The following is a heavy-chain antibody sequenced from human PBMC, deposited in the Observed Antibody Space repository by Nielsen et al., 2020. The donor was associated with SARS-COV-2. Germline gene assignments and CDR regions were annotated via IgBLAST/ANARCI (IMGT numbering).Heavy chain of an antibody. CDR1: GFTFDFYA. CDR3: AREGYCSSTSCPYYYYGMDV. J-gene: IGHJ6*02. Sequence: GGSLRLSCAASGFTFDFYAMSWVRQAPGKGLEWVSGISGSGRDTYYADSVKGRFTISRDNSKNTLYLQMNSLRAEDTAVYYCAREGYCSSTSCPYYYYGMDVWGQGTTVTVSS. V-gene: IGHV3-23*01. CDR2: ISGSGRDT. D-gene: IGHD2-2*01.